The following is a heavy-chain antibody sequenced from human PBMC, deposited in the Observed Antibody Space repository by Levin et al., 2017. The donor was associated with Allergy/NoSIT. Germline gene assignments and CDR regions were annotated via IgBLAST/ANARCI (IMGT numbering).Heavy chain of an antibody. D-gene: IGHD6-13*01. CDR3: ARDPYPYSSSWYREYAFDI. CDR2: ISYDGSNK. V-gene: IGHV3-30*04. Sequence: PGESLKISCAASGFTFSSYAMHWVRQAPGKGLEWVAVISYDGSNKYYADSVKGRFTISRDNSKNTLYLQMNSLRAEDTAVYYCARDPYPYSSSWYREYAFDIWGQGTMVTVSS. J-gene: IGHJ3*02. CDR1: GFTFSSYA.